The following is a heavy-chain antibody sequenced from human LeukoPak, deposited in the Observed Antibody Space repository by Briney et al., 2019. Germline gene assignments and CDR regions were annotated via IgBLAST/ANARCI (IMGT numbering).Heavy chain of an antibody. CDR1: GFTFGGYT. J-gene: IGHJ4*02. CDR3: ARSTYYYGSGSYSPFDY. V-gene: IGHV3-21*01. CDR2: ISSSLNM. D-gene: IGHD3-10*01. Sequence: GGSLRLSCVASGFTFGGYTINWVRLAPGKGLEWVSSISSSLNMYFAESVKGRFTISRDSARNSVSLQLNSLRVEDTAVYYCARSTYYYGSGSYSPFDYWGQGTLVTVSS.